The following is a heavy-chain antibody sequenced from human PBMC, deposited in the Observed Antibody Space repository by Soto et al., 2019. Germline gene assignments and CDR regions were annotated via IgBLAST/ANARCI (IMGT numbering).Heavy chain of an antibody. CDR1: GGYFSAYY. D-gene: IGHD3-10*01. Sequence: QVQLQQWGAGLLKPSETLSLTCGVYGGYFSAYYWSWIRQSPGKGLEWIGEINHSGSTNYNPSLTSRVTISVDTSKNQFSLKLSSVTAADTAVYYCASRQTYFYGSWTPFDNWGQGTLVTVCS. CDR3: ASRQTYFYGSWTPFDN. J-gene: IGHJ4*02. V-gene: IGHV4-34*01. CDR2: INHSGST.